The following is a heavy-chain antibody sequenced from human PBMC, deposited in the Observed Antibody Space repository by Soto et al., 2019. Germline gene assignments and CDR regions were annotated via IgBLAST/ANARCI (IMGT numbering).Heavy chain of an antibody. J-gene: IGHJ6*02. CDR1: GFSFSTSGVG. Sequence: QITLRESGPTLVKPPQPLPLTCTFSGFSFSTSGVGVGCFRRPPGKALQWLALIYWNGNEGYSPSLNNRLTGTNDTSKNQVVLTMASVNPLDTATYDCAHEQPGYYYVMDVWGQGTNVTVSS. CDR3: AHEQPGYYYVMDV. CDR2: IYWNGNE. D-gene: IGHD2-15*01. V-gene: IGHV2-5*01.